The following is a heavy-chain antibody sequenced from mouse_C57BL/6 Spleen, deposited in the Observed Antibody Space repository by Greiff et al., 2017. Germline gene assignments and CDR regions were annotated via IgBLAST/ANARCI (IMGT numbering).Heavy chain of an antibody. CDR1: GFTFSDYY. CDR3: ARDGSREFYAMDY. J-gene: IGHJ4*01. CDR2: INYDGSST. Sequence: EVHLVESEGGLVQPGSSMKLSCTASGFTFSDYYMAWVRQVPEKGLEWVANINYDGSSTYYLDSLKSRFIISRDNAKNILYLQMSSLKSEDTATYYCARDGSREFYAMDYWGQGTSVTVSS. V-gene: IGHV5-16*01. D-gene: IGHD1-1*01.